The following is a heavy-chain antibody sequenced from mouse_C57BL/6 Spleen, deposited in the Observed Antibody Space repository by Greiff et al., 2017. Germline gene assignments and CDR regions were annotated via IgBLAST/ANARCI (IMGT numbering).Heavy chain of an antibody. Sequence: VQLQQSGPELVKPGASVKISCKASGYSFTDYNMNWVKQSNGKSLEWIGVINPNYGTTSYNQQFKGKATLTVDQSSSTAYMQLNSLTSEDSAVYYCARPYYYGSSYDWYFDVWGTGTTVTVSS. J-gene: IGHJ1*03. CDR3: ARPYYYGSSYDWYFDV. CDR1: GYSFTDYN. D-gene: IGHD1-1*01. CDR2: INPNYGTT. V-gene: IGHV1-39*01.